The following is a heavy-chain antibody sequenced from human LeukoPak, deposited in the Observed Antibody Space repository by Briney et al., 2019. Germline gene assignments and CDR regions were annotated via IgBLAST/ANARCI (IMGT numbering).Heavy chain of an antibody. CDR1: GGSISSYY. CDR2: FYTSGST. CDR3: ARRVDFDYCSSTSCYTYWYFDL. D-gene: IGHD2-2*02. J-gene: IGHJ2*01. V-gene: IGHV4-4*09. Sequence: SETLSLTCTVSGGSISSYYWSWIRQPPGKGLEWIGYFYTSGSTNYNPSLKSRVTISVDTSKNQFSLKLSSVTAADTAVYYCARRVDFDYCSSTSCYTYWYFDLWGRGTLVTVSS.